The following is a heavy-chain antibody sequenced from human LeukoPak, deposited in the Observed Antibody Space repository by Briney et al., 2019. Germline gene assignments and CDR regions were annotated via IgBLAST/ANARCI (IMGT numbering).Heavy chain of an antibody. J-gene: IGHJ3*01. Sequence: GGSLRLSCAVSGFIFSDHYLDWIRQPPGRGLEWVGRSRIKTDGYITQYAASVTGRFTISRDESKNSLYLHMNSLRSEDTAVYFCVRGHNSFDLWGQGTMVTVSS. CDR3: VRGHNSFDL. V-gene: IGHV3-72*01. CDR2: SRIKTDGYIT. CDR1: GFIFSDHY. D-gene: IGHD1-20*01.